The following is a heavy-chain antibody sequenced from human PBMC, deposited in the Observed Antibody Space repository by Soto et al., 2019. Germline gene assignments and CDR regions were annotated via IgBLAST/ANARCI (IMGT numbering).Heavy chain of an antibody. J-gene: IGHJ6*02. V-gene: IGHV1-69*06. CDR2: IIPIFGTA. Sequence: QVQLVQSGAEVKKPGSSVKVSCKASGGTFSSYAISWVRQAPGQGLEWMGGIIPIFGTANYAQKFQGRVTITADKSTSTAYMELSSLRSEDTAVYYCARDRSRMEKYSSSWYYYYGMDVWGQGTTVTVSS. D-gene: IGHD6-13*01. CDR1: GGTFSSYA. CDR3: ARDRSRMEKYSSSWYYYYGMDV.